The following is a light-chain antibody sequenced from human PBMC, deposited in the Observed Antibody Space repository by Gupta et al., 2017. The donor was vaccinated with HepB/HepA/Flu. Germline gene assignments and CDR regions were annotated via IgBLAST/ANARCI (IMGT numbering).Light chain of an antibody. CDR1: QSVTKD. J-gene: IGKJ4*01. V-gene: IGKV3-15*01. CDR2: GAS. Sequence: EIVMTQSPVILSVSPGERATVSCRASQSVTKDLAWYQQKDGQAPRLLIYGASVRDAGIPARFSGSGYGTEFTLTISSLQSEDFAVYYCQQYNKWPPLTFGGGTKVEIK. CDR3: QQYNKWPPLT.